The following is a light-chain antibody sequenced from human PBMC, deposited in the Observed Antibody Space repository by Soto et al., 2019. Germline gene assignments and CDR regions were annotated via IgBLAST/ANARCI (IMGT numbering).Light chain of an antibody. CDR2: EVS. V-gene: IGLV2-23*02. CDR1: SSDVGSYNL. Sequence: QSVLTQPASVSGSPGQSITISCTGTSSDVGSYNLVSWYQQHPGKAPKLMIYEVSKRPSGVSNRFSGSKSGNTASLIISGLQAEDEADYYCCSYAGSSTFVFGGGTKLTVL. CDR3: CSYAGSSTFV. J-gene: IGLJ2*01.